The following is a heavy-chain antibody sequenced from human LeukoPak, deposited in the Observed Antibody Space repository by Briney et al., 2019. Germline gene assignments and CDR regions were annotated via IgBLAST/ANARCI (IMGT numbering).Heavy chain of an antibody. CDR3: ARDATMMGNYFNY. J-gene: IGHJ4*02. D-gene: IGHD5-12*01. Sequence: SETLSLTCTVSGYSISSGHYWGWIRQPPGKGLEWIGSIYHSGSTYYSPSLKSRVTISVDTSKNQFSLKLSSVTAADTAVYYCARDATMMGNYFNYWGQGTLVTVSS. V-gene: IGHV4-38-2*02. CDR2: IYHSGST. CDR1: GYSISSGHY.